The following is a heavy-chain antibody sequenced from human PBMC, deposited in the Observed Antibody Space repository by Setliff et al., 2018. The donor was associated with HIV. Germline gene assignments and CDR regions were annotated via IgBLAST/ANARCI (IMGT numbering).Heavy chain of an antibody. CDR3: ARQHYYDSSGRNLMDV. V-gene: IGHV4-59*08. Sequence: SETLSLTCTVSGGSISNYYWSWIRQPPGKGLEWIGYIYYSGSTTYNPSLESRVTISIDTSKNQFSPKLSSVTAADTAVYYCARQHYYDSSGRNLMDVWGKGTTVTVSS. CDR1: GGSISNYY. J-gene: IGHJ6*03. D-gene: IGHD3-22*01. CDR2: IYYSGST.